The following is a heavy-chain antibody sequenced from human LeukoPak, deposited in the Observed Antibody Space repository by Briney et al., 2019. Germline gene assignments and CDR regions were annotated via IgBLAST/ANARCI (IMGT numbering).Heavy chain of an antibody. CDR1: GYTLTELS. J-gene: IGHJ1*01. V-gene: IGHV1-24*01. CDR3: SRGGPVAGTHKYFQH. CDR2: FDPEDGET. D-gene: IGHD6-19*01. Sequence: ASVKVSRKVSGYTLTELSMHWVRQAPGKGLEWMGGFDPEDGETIYAQKFQGRVTLTRNTSITTAYMELSSLRSEDTAVYYCSRGGPVAGTHKYFQHWGQGTLVTVSS.